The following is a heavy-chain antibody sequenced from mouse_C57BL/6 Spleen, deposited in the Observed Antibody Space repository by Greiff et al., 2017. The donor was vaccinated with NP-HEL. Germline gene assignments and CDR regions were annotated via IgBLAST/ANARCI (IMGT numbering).Heavy chain of an antibody. CDR2: IYPGDGDT. D-gene: IGHD2-3*01. Sequence: VQLHQSGPELVKPGASVKISCKASGYAFSSSWMNWVKQRPGKGLEWIGRIYPGDGDTNYNGKFKGKATLTADKSSSTAYMQLSSLTSEDSAVYFCARWRLFYDGYLGDYWGQGTTLTVSS. V-gene: IGHV1-82*01. CDR1: GYAFSSSW. CDR3: ARWRLFYDGYLGDY. J-gene: IGHJ2*01.